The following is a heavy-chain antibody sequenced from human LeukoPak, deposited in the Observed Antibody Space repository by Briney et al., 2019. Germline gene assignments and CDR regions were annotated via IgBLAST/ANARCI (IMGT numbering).Heavy chain of an antibody. CDR1: GFTFSSYS. J-gene: IGHJ5*02. CDR2: ISSSSSYI. V-gene: IGHV3-21*01. Sequence: PGGSLRLSCAASGFTFSSYSMNWVRQAPGKGLERVSSISSSSSYIYYADSVKGRFTISRDNAKNSLYLQMNSLRAEDTAVYYCARAGRAYSSSWYWFDPWGQGTLVTVSS. D-gene: IGHD6-13*01. CDR3: ARAGRAYSSSWYWFDP.